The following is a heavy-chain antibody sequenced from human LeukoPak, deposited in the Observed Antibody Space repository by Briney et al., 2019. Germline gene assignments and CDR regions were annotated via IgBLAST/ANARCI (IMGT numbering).Heavy chain of an antibody. CDR3: AKFLPTHIVVANYYFDY. Sequence: GGSLRLSCAASGFTFSSYAMSWVRQAPGKGLEWVSAISRSGGSTYYADSVKGRFTISRDNSKNTLYLQMNSLRAEDTAVYYCAKFLPTHIVVANYYFDYWGQGTLVTVSS. CDR2: ISRSGGST. V-gene: IGHV3-23*01. CDR1: GFTFSSYA. D-gene: IGHD2-21*01. J-gene: IGHJ4*02.